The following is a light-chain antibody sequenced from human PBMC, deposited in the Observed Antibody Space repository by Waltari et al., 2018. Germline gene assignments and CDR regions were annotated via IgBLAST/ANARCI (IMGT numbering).Light chain of an antibody. Sequence: EIVLTQSPATLSLSPGERATLSCRASQIVSSYLAVYQQKPGQAPRLLISDASNRATGIPARFSGRWSGTDFTLTISSLEPEDFAVYYCQQRSNWPPEFTFGPGTKVDIK. V-gene: IGKV3-11*01. CDR1: QIVSSY. CDR2: DAS. CDR3: QQRSNWPPEFT. J-gene: IGKJ3*01.